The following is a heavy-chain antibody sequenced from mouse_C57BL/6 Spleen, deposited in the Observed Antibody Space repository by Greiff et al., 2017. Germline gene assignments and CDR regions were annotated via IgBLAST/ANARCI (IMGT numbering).Heavy chain of an antibody. CDR2: IWRGGST. V-gene: IGHV2-5*01. D-gene: IGHD4-1*01. CDR3: AKSEKLGLGAMDY. CDR1: GFSLTSYG. Sequence: QVQLQQSGPGLVQPSQSLSITCTVSGFSLTSYGVHWVRQSPGKGLEWLGVIWRGGSTDYNAAFMSRLSITNDNSKSQVFFKMNSLQADDTAIYYCAKSEKLGLGAMDYWGQGTSVTVSS. J-gene: IGHJ4*01.